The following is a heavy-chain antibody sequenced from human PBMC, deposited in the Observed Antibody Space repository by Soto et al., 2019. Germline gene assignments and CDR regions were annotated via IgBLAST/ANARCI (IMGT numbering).Heavy chain of an antibody. J-gene: IGHJ6*02. CDR3: AARSGYSRYYGMDV. CDR1: GFTFTSSA. CDR2: IVVGSGNT. Sequence: AASVKVSCKASGFTFTSSAVQWVRQARGQRREWIGWIVVGSGNTNYAQKFQERVTITRDMSTSTAYMELSSLRSEDTAVYYCAARSGYSRYYGMDVWGQGXTVTVSS. D-gene: IGHD3-3*01. V-gene: IGHV1-58*01.